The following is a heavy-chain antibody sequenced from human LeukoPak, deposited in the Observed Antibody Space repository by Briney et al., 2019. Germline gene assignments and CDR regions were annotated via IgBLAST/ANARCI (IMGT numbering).Heavy chain of an antibody. D-gene: IGHD1-26*01. CDR1: GGSISSSSYY. J-gene: IGHJ3*02. CDR3: ARVPYSGSYSGSFNI. V-gene: IGHV4-39*07. CDR2: IYHSGST. Sequence: SETLSLTCTVSGGSISSSSYYWGWIRQPPGKGLEWIGSIYHSGSTNYNPSLKSRVTISVDKSKNQFSLKLSSVTAADTAVYYCARVPYSGSYSGSFNIWGQGTMVTVSS.